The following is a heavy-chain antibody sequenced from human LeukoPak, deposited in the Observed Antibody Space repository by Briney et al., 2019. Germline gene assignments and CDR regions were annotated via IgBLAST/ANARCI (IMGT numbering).Heavy chain of an antibody. CDR1: GFTFSSYE. J-gene: IGHJ4*02. CDR3: ARVVRFGELLYPYYFDY. V-gene: IGHV3-7*01. Sequence: PGGSLRLSCAASGFTFSSYEMNWVRQAPGKGLEWVANIKQDGSEKYYVDSVKGRFTISRDNAKNSLYLQMNSLRAEDTAVYYCARVVRFGELLYPYYFDYWGQGTLVTVSS. CDR2: IKQDGSEK. D-gene: IGHD3-10*01.